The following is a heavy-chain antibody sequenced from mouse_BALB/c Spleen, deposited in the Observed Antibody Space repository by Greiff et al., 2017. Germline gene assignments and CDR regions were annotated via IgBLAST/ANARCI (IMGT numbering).Heavy chain of an antibody. CDR2: INPGSGGT. J-gene: IGHJ2*01. V-gene: IGHV1-54*01. Sequence: QVQLQQSGAELVRPGTSVKVSCKASGYAFTNYLIEWVKQRPGQGLEWIGVINPGSGGTNYNEKFKGKATLTADKSSSTAYMQLSSLTSDDSAVYFCARDGNYVPLFDYWGQGTTLTVSS. CDR3: ARDGNYVPLFDY. D-gene: IGHD2-1*01. CDR1: GYAFTNYL.